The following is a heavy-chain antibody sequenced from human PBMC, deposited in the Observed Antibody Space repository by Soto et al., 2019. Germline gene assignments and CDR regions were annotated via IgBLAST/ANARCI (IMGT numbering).Heavy chain of an antibody. CDR2: ISAYNGNT. J-gene: IGHJ4*02. CDR3: ARAWFGDFVYYFDY. V-gene: IGHV1-18*01. D-gene: IGHD3-10*01. CDR1: GYTFTNYA. Sequence: QVQLVQSGAEVKKPGASVKVSCKASGYTFTNYAISWVRQAPGQGLEWMGWISAYNGNTNYAQKLQGRVTMTTDTSTSSACMELRSLRSDDTAVYYCARAWFGDFVYYFDYWGQGTLVTVSS.